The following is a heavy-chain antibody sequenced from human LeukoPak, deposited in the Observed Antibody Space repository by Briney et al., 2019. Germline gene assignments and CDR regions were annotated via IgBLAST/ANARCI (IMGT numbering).Heavy chain of an antibody. Sequence: PSETLSLTCAVYGGSFSGYYWSWIRQPPGKGLEWIGEINHSGSTNYNPSLKSRVTISVDTSKNQFSLKLSSVTAADTAVYYCARGGGITTGLDYWGQGTLVTVSS. CDR1: GGSFSGYY. J-gene: IGHJ4*02. CDR3: ARGGGITTGLDY. CDR2: INHSGST. D-gene: IGHD3-22*01. V-gene: IGHV4-34*01.